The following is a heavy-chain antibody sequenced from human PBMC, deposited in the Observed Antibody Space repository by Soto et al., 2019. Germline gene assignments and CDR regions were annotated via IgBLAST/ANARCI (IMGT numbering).Heavy chain of an antibody. Sequence: GGSLRLSCAASGFTFSSYSMNWVRQAPGKGLEWVSYISSSSSTIYYADSVKGRFTISRDNAKNSLYLQMNSLRAEDTAVYYCARGSLDTVTYEFDYWGQGTLVTVSS. CDR2: ISSSSSTI. CDR3: ARGSLDTVTYEFDY. CDR1: GFTFSSYS. J-gene: IGHJ4*02. D-gene: IGHD4-17*01. V-gene: IGHV3-48*01.